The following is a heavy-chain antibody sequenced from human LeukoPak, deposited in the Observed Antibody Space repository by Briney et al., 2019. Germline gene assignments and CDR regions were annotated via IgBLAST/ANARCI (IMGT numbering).Heavy chain of an antibody. V-gene: IGHV3-21*01. J-gene: IGHJ5*01. CDR3: ASDQYTCSGGTCFAHGLDS. Sequence: GGSLRLSCAASGFTFTRYNMNWVRQAPGKGLEWVSSISSTGTYIYYRDSLKGRFTISRDNAKNSLYLQVNSLRAEDTAVYYCASDQYTCSGGTCFAHGLDSWGQGTLVTVSS. CDR1: GFTFTRYN. CDR2: ISSTGTYI. D-gene: IGHD2-15*01.